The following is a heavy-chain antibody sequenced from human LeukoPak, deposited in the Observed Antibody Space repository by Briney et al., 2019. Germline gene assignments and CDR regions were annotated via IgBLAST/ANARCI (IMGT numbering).Heavy chain of an antibody. CDR1: GGSISGGGYS. D-gene: IGHD3-9*01. CDR3: ARYDLLPGSHDAFDI. V-gene: IGHV4-30-2*01. J-gene: IGHJ3*02. Sequence: PSETLSLTCAVSGGSISGGGYSWGWIRQPPGKGLEWIGYMSDSGSSYYNPSLKSRVTISVDRSNNHFSLKLSSVTAADTAVYYCARYDLLPGSHDAFDIWGQGTMVTVSS. CDR2: MSDSGSS.